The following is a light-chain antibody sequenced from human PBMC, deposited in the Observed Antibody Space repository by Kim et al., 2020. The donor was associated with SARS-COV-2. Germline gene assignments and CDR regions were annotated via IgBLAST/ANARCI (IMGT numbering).Light chain of an antibody. CDR1: ILRNYY. J-gene: IGLJ2*01. V-gene: IGLV3-19*01. Sequence: SSELTQDPAVSVALGQTVRIICQGDILRNYYATWYQQKPGQAPVVVIYGENKRPSGIPDRFSGSTSENTASLTITGAQAEDEADYHCDSRDSSGYQVVFGAGTQLTVL. CDR3: DSRDSSGYQVV. CDR2: GEN.